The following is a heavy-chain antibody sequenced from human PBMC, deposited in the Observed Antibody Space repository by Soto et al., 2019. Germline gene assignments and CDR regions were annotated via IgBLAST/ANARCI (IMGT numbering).Heavy chain of an antibody. V-gene: IGHV4-31*03. CDR3: AREGDYRTWFEP. Sequence: VQLEESGPGLLKPSQTLSLTCTVSGESIATGAFYWSWIRLQSGKGPEWIGSIFYAGDTYYNPSLKSRVEIPLAGSQNQFSLNLRSVTAADTAVYYCAREGDYRTWFEPWGPGTLVTVSS. CDR2: IFYAGDT. CDR1: GESIATGAFY. D-gene: IGHD4-17*01. J-gene: IGHJ5*02.